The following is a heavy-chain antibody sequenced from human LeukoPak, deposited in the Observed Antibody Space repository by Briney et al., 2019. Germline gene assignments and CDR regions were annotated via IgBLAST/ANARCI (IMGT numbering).Heavy chain of an antibody. D-gene: IGHD3-22*01. CDR2: IYHSGST. CDR1: GGSISSSNW. V-gene: IGHV4-4*02. J-gene: IGHJ4*02. Sequence: PSETLPLTCAVSGGSISSSNWWSRVRQPPGKGLEWIGEIYHSGSTNYNPSLKSRVTISVDKSKNQFSLKLSSVTAADTAVYYCARQQSQYYYDSSGLDYWGQGTLVTVSS. CDR3: ARQQSQYYYDSSGLDY.